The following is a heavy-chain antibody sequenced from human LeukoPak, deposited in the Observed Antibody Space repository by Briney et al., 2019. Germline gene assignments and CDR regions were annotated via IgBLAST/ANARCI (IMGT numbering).Heavy chain of an antibody. Sequence: SETLSLTCTVSGGSISSSSYYWGWIRQPPWKGLEWIGSIYYSGSTYYNPSLKSRVTISVDTSKNQFSLKLSSVTAADTAVYYCARLQNRVRGAMRDYCGQGTLVTVSS. D-gene: IGHD3-10*01. CDR2: IYYSGST. CDR3: ARLQNRVRGAMRDY. J-gene: IGHJ4*02. CDR1: GGSISSSSYY. V-gene: IGHV4-39*01.